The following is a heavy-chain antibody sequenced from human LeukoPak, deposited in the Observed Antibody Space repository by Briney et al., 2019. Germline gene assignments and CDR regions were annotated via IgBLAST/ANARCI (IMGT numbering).Heavy chain of an antibody. CDR3: ARDVGRSGWYTFDY. CDR1: GDSVSSNNGA. J-gene: IGHJ4*02. D-gene: IGHD6-19*01. V-gene: IGHV6-1*01. Sequence: SQTLSVTCAISGDSVSSNNGACNWIRQPPSRGLECLVRTYYMSKWYNDYAVSMKGRITLNRDKSKNPFSLQLNSVTPEDTAVYYCARDVGRSGWYTFDYWGQGTLVTVSS. CDR2: TYYMSKWYN.